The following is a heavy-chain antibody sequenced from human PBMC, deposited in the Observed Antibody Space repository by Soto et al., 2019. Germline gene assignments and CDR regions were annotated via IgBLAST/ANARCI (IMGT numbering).Heavy chain of an antibody. V-gene: IGHV3-30*18. CDR3: AKEKDYSNYSHYYYYMDV. CDR1: GFTFSSYG. J-gene: IGHJ6*03. D-gene: IGHD4-4*01. Sequence: GGSLRLSCAASGFTFSSYGMHWVRQAPGKGLEWVAVISYDGSNKYYADSVKGRFTISRDNSKNTLYLQMNSLRAEDTAVYYCAKEKDYSNYSHYYYYMDVWGKGTTVTVSS. CDR2: ISYDGSNK.